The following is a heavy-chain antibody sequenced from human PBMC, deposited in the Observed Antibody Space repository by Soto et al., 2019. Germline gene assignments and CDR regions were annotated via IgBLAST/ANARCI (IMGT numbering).Heavy chain of an antibody. CDR2: IIPVFQTA. CDR1: GGLFSSYP. J-gene: IGHJ4*02. CDR3: ARGGSGYTWFNEF. Sequence: SVKVSCKASGGLFSSYPISWVRQVPGQGLEWMGGIIPVFQTAYYTQRFQGRVTITAEESTNTAYMELSSLRSEDTAIYYCARGGSGYTWFNEFWGQGTLVTVPQ. V-gene: IGHV1-69*13. D-gene: IGHD3-22*01.